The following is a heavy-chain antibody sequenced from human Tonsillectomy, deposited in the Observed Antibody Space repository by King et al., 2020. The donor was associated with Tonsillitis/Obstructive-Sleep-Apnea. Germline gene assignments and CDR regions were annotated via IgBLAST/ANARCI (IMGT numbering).Heavy chain of an antibody. Sequence: VQLQESGPGMVKPSGTLSLTCAVSGGSISSDNWWSWVRQPRGKGLEWIGEIHPSGSTNYKPSLRSRVNMSVDKAKNQFSLKLNSVSAADTAVYYCAKDGRDTIFGVVAIWGQGTLVTVSS. D-gene: IGHD3-3*01. CDR3: AKDGRDTIFGVVAI. CDR2: IHPSGST. J-gene: IGHJ4*02. V-gene: IGHV4-4*02. CDR1: GGSISSDNW.